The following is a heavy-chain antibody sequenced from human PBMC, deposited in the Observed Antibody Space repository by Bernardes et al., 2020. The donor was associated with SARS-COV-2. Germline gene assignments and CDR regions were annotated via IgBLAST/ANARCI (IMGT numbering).Heavy chain of an antibody. CDR2: VTGSGYGT. CDR1: GFTFSDYV. V-gene: IGHV3-23*01. J-gene: IGHJ4*02. CDR3: VGPGF. Sequence: GGSLRLSCVGSGFTFSDYVIIWVRQAPGKGLEWISGVTGSGYGTYYSDSVKGRSSICRDNSKNTVYLQMNSLRDDDTAVYYCVGPGFWGQGTLVTVSS.